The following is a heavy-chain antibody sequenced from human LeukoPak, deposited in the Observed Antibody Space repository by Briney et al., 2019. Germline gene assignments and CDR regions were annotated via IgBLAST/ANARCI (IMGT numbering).Heavy chain of an antibody. V-gene: IGHV3-64*01. D-gene: IGHD3-10*01. Sequence: GGSLRLSCVASGFTFRAYAMHWVRQAPGKGLEYVSDISSDGGNTHYANSVKDRFTMSRDNSKNTLYLQVGSPRADDMAVYYCARGQVRGVMFYNYYGMDVWGQGTTVTVSS. CDR1: GFTFRAYA. J-gene: IGHJ6*02. CDR3: ARGQVRGVMFYNYYGMDV. CDR2: ISSDGGNT.